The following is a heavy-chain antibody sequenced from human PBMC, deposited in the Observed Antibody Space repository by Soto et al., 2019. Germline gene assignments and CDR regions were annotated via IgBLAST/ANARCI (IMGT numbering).Heavy chain of an antibody. V-gene: IGHV3-43*01. CDR2: ISWDGGST. Sequence: GGSLRLSCAASGFTFDDYTMHWVRQAPGKGLEWVSLISWDGGSTYYADSVKGRFTISRDNSKNSLYLQMNSLRTEDPALYYCAKDISGGGVGGSYYYYYGMDVWGQGTTVTVSS. CDR1: GFTFDDYT. CDR3: AKDISGGGVGGSYYYYYGMDV. J-gene: IGHJ6*02. D-gene: IGHD1-26*01.